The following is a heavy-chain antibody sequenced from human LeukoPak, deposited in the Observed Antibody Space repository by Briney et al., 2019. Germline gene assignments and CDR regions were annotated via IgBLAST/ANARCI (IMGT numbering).Heavy chain of an antibody. Sequence: GASVKVSCKASGYTFTGYYMHWARQAPGQGLEWIGWINPNSGGTNYAQKFQGRVTMTRDTSISTAYMELSRLRSDDTAVYYCARDKGKYSGSYPLDYWGQGTLVTVSS. D-gene: IGHD1-26*01. V-gene: IGHV1-2*02. CDR2: INPNSGGT. CDR1: GYTFTGYY. J-gene: IGHJ4*02. CDR3: ARDKGKYSGSYPLDY.